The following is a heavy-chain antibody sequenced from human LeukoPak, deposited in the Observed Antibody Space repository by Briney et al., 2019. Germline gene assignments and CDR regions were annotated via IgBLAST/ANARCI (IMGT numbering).Heavy chain of an antibody. Sequence: GGSLRLSCAPAGFIFGNYCMHWVRQPPGNVLGWVAAIWNMGSNKNYAHYAKGRFTITRDNSKNTPYLQMNSLRAEDTAVYYCAKDRKRVGAKYYFDDGDQGTLVTVSS. J-gene: IGHJ4*02. D-gene: IGHD1-26*01. CDR2: IWNMGSNK. CDR3: AKDRKRVGAKYYFDD. V-gene: IGHV3-33*06. CDR1: GFIFGNYC.